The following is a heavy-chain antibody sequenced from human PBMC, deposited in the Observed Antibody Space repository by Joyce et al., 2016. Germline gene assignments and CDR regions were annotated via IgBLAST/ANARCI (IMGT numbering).Heavy chain of an antibody. CDR2: FYYSGTT. D-gene: IGHD3-3*01. CDR1: GGSISSSGYY. Sequence: QLQLQESGPGLVRPSETLSLTCTVSGGSISSSGYYWGWIRRPPGRGLEWIGSFYYSGTTSYNPSLRSRVTISVDTSKNQFSRKLSSVTAADTAVYYCARDGFLEWLGDDYWGQGTLVTVSS. CDR3: ARDGFLEWLGDDY. V-gene: IGHV4-39*07. J-gene: IGHJ4*02.